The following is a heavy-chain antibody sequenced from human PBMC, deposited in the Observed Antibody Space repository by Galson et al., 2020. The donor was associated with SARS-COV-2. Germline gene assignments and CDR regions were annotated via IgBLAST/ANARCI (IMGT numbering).Heavy chain of an antibody. D-gene: IGHD2-2*01. CDR1: GYSFTSYW. Sequence: HGESLKISCKGSGYSFTSYWISWVRQMPGKGLEWMGRIDPSDSYTNYSPSFQGHVTISADKSISTAYLQWSSLKASDTAMYYCARHGEPPSGTSFYMDVGAKGPTVTVSS. V-gene: IGHV5-10-1*01. CDR2: IDPSDSYT. J-gene: IGHJ6*03. CDR3: ARHGEPPSGTSFYMDV.